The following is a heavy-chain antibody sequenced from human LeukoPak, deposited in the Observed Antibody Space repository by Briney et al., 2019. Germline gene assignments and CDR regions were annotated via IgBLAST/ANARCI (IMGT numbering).Heavy chain of an antibody. CDR1: GFTFSSYC. V-gene: IGHV3-7*01. CDR3: ARAAHGDYAYDS. J-gene: IGHJ4*02. CDR2: IKQDGSEN. D-gene: IGHD4-17*01. Sequence: GGSLRLSCAASGFTFSSYCMTWVRQAPGKGLEWVANIKQDGSENYNVDSVKGRFTISRDNSKSSLYLQMNSLRAEDTAVYYCARAAHGDYAYDSWGQGTLVTVSS.